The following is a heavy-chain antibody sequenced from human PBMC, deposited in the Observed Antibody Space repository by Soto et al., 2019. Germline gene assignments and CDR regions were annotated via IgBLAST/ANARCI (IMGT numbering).Heavy chain of an antibody. CDR2: IIPIFGTA. J-gene: IGHJ5*02. D-gene: IGHD1-1*01. CDR3: ARDPRPSKLDPFVGSWFDP. V-gene: IGHV1-69*06. CDR1: GGTFSSYS. Sequence: ASVKVSCKASGGTFSSYSISWVLQAPGQGLEWMGGIIPIFGTANYAQKFQGRVTITADKSTSTAYMELSSLRSEDTAVYYCARDPRPSKLDPFVGSWFDPWGQGTLVTVSS.